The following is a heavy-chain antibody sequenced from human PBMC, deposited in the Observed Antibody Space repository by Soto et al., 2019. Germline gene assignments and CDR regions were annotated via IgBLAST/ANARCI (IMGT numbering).Heavy chain of an antibody. CDR1: GYAFTSYW. D-gene: IGHD2-2*01. Sequence: PGESLKISCQGSGYAFTSYWIAWVRQMPGKGLEWMGIIYPGGSDTRYSPSFRGQVTISADKSITTAFLQWSSLKASDTAMYYCARGYCTSTICDPWFDPWGQGTLVTVSS. CDR2: IYPGGSDT. J-gene: IGHJ5*02. CDR3: ARGYCTSTICDPWFDP. V-gene: IGHV5-51*01.